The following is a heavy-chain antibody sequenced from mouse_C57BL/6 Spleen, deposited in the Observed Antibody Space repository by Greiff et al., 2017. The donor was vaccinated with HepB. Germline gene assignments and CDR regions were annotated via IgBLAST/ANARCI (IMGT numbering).Heavy chain of an antibody. CDR3: ARSGTTVVYYYAMDY. CDR1: GYTFTSYW. Sequence: QVQLKQPGAELVKPGASVKMSCKASGYTFTSYWITWVKQRPGQGLEWIGDIYPGSGSTKYNEKFKSKATLTVDTSSSTAYMQLSSLTSEDSAVYYCARSGTTVVYYYAMDYWGQGTSVTVSS. V-gene: IGHV1-55*01. CDR2: IYPGSGST. D-gene: IGHD1-1*01. J-gene: IGHJ4*01.